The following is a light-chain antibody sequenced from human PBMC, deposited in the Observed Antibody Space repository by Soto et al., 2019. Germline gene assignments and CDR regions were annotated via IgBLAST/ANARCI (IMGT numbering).Light chain of an antibody. CDR3: QQVKSYPRT. CDR2: EES. Sequence: DIHLTQSPSSLSASVGDRVTITCRASQAITNNLAWYQQKPANPPRLLIYEESTLHSGVPSRFSGRKVGTQFILTIDSLQPEDFATYYCQQVKSYPRTSGGGTKVDNK. V-gene: IGKV1-9*01. CDR1: QAITNN. J-gene: IGKJ4*01.